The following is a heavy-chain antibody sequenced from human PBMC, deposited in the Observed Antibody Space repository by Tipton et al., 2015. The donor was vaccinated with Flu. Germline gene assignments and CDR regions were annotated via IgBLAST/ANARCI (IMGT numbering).Heavy chain of an antibody. V-gene: IGHV4-38-2*01. D-gene: IGHD2-21*01. CDR1: GFSISSGYY. Sequence: TLSLTCAVSGFSISSGYYWDWIRQPPGKGPVWIGSIYHSGATYYNPPLKSRVTVSVDTSKNQFSLKLSSVTAADTAVYYCARRAYNKPFDFWGQGNMVTVSS. CDR2: IYHSGAT. J-gene: IGHJ4*02. CDR3: ARRAYNKPFDF.